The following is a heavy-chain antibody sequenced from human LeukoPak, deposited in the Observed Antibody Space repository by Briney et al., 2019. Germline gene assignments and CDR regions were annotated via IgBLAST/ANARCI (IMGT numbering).Heavy chain of an antibody. D-gene: IGHD4-11*01. CDR2: ISSSSSTI. CDR3: ASTHDYSNYGVDY. V-gene: IGHV3-48*04. Sequence: GGSLRLSCAASGFTFSSYSMNWVRQAPGKGLEWVSYISSSSSTIYYADSVKGRFTISRDNAKNSLYLQMNSLRAEDTAVYYCASTHDYSNYGVDYWGQGTLVTVSS. J-gene: IGHJ4*02. CDR1: GFTFSSYS.